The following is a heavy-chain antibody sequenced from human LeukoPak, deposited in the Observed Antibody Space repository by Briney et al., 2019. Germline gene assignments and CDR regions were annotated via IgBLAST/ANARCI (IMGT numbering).Heavy chain of an antibody. CDR1: GFTFSSYA. Sequence: PGGSLRLSCAASGFTFSSYAMSWVRQAPGKGLEWVSDISASSGTYCADSVKGRFTISRDISKNTLYLQMSYLRAEDTAVYYCATRNPYYFDYWGQGTLVTVSS. CDR2: ISASSGT. CDR3: ATRNPYYFDY. J-gene: IGHJ4*02. V-gene: IGHV3-23*01.